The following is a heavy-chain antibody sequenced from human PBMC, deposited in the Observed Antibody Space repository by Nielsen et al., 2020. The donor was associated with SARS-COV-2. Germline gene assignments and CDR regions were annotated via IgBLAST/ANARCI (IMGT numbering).Heavy chain of an antibody. V-gene: IGHV4-31*03. Sequence: SETLSLTCTVSGGSISSGGYYWSWIRHHPGKGLEWIGYIYFSGRTCYNPSLKSRVTISVDTSKNQFSLSLRSVTAADTAVYYCARESGGYDHYNYGMDVWGQGTTVTVSS. CDR3: ARESGGYDHYNYGMDV. D-gene: IGHD5-12*01. J-gene: IGHJ6*02. CDR1: GGSISSGGYY. CDR2: IYFSGRT.